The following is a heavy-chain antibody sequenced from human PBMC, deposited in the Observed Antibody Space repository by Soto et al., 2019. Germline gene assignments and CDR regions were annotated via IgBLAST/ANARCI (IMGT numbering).Heavy chain of an antibody. CDR2: ISGSGGST. J-gene: IGHJ6*02. V-gene: IGHV3-23*01. CDR1: GFTFSSYA. Sequence: GGSLRLSCAASGFTFSSYAMSWVRQAPGKGLEWVSAISGSGGSTYYADSVKGRFTISRDNSKNTLYLQMNSLRAEDTAVYYCAKALIPYPSRGPVEVYYYYYGMDVWGQGTTVTVSS. D-gene: IGHD3-10*01. CDR3: AKALIPYPSRGPVEVYYYYYGMDV.